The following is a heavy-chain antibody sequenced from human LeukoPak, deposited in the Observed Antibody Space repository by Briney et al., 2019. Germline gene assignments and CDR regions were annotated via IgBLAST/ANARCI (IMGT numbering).Heavy chain of an antibody. CDR2: IKQDGSEK. CDR3: AREEAVVVVAATLDY. V-gene: IGHV3-7*01. CDR1: GFAFSSYW. D-gene: IGHD2-15*01. Sequence: PGGSLRLSCAASGFAFSSYWMSWVRQAPGKVLEWVANIKQDGSEKYYVDSVKGRFTISRDNAKNSLYLQMNSLRAEDTAVYYCAREEAVVVVAATLDYWGQGTLVTVSS. J-gene: IGHJ4*02.